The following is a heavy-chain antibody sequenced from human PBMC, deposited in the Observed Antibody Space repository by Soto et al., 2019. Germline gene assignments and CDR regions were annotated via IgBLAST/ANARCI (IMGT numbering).Heavy chain of an antibody. CDR1: GGSLRSYY. D-gene: IGHD6-13*01. Sequence: SETLSPPRPVSGGSLRSYYWSWIRQPPGKGLEWIGYIYYSGSTNYNPSLKSRVTISVDTSKNQFSLKLSSVTAADTAVYYCAQQLVRWGQGTLVTVSS. CDR2: IYYSGST. V-gene: IGHV4-59*08. J-gene: IGHJ4*02. CDR3: AQQLVR.